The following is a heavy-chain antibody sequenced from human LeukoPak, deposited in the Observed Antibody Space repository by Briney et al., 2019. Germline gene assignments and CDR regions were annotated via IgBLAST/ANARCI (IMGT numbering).Heavy chain of an antibody. J-gene: IGHJ6*02. Sequence: SETLSLTCAGYGGSFSGYYWSWIRQPPGKGLEWIGEINHSGSTNYNPSLKSRVTISVDTSKNQFSLKLSSVTAADTAVYYCARGHIVVVPAAMSRYYYYGMDVWGQGTTVTVSS. CDR1: GGSFSGYY. D-gene: IGHD2-2*01. CDR3: ARGHIVVVPAAMSRYYYYGMDV. CDR2: INHSGST. V-gene: IGHV4-34*01.